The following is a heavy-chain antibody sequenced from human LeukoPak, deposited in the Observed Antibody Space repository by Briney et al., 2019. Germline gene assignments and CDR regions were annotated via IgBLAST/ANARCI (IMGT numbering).Heavy chain of an antibody. CDR2: ISATGST. Sequence: SETLSLTCTVSNGSVSTYYWSWLRQSAGKGLGWIGHISATGSTTYNPSLKSRVTVSVDTSKNQFSLKLSSVTAADTAVYYCAREATVVGATIIWGQGTLVTVSS. J-gene: IGHJ4*02. CDR3: AREATVVGATII. CDR1: NGSVSTYY. V-gene: IGHV4-4*07. D-gene: IGHD1-26*01.